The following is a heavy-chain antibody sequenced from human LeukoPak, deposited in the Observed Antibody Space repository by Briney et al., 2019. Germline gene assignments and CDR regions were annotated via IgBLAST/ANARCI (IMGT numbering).Heavy chain of an antibody. V-gene: IGHV4-59*01. J-gene: IGHJ5*02. Sequence: SETLSLTCTVSGGSISSYYWSWIRQPPGKGLEWIGYIYYSGSTNYNPSLKSRDTIPVDTSKNQFSLKLSSVTAADTAVYYCAREKSGSYSVNWFDPWGQGTLVTVSS. D-gene: IGHD1-26*01. CDR1: GGSISSYY. CDR3: AREKSGSYSVNWFDP. CDR2: IYYSGST.